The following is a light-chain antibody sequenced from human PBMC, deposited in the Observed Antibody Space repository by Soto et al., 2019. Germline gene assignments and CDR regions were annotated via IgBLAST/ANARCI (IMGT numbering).Light chain of an antibody. J-gene: IGKJ5*01. V-gene: IGKV3-20*01. CDR3: QHYGGAPLP. CDR2: GAS. Sequence: EIVLTQSPGTLSLSPGEGATLSCRAGQSVSSSQLAWYQQKPGEAPRLLVYGASSRATGIPERISGSVSGADFTLAISRLEPEDFAVYYCQHYGGAPLPVGQGTRLESK. CDR1: QSVSSSQ.